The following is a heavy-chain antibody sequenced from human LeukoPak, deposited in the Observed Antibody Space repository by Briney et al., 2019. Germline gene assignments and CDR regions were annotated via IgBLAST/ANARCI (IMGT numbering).Heavy chain of an antibody. CDR3: ARVVLLYSSGWRFDY. V-gene: IGHV4-34*01. D-gene: IGHD6-19*01. Sequence: SETLSLTCAVYGGSFSGYYWSWIRQPPGKGLEWIGEINHSGSTNYNPSLKSRVTMSVDTSKNQFSLKLSSVTAADTAVYYCARVVLLYSSGWRFDYWGQGTLVTVSS. CDR1: GGSFSGYY. J-gene: IGHJ4*02. CDR2: INHSGST.